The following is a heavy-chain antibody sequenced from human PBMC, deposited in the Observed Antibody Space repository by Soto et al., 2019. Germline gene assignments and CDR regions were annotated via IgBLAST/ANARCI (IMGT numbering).Heavy chain of an antibody. CDR3: AAADPITMVRGVKYYYYGMDV. V-gene: IGHV1-58*02. Sequence: SVKVSCKASGFTFTSSAMQWVRQARGQRLEWIGWIVVGSGNTNYAQKFQERVTITRDMSTSTAYMELSSLRSEDTAVYYCAAADPITMVRGVKYYYYGMDVWGQGTTVTVSS. CDR1: GFTFTSSA. D-gene: IGHD3-10*01. CDR2: IVVGSGNT. J-gene: IGHJ6*01.